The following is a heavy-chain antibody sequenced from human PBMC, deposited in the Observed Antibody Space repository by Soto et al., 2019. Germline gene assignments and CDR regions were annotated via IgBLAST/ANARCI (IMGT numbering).Heavy chain of an antibody. CDR3: AKDPGRTAVAGTSSFDY. CDR2: ISGSGGST. J-gene: IGHJ4*02. CDR1: GFTFSSYA. D-gene: IGHD6-19*01. V-gene: IGHV3-23*01. Sequence: GGSLRLSCAASGFTFSSYAMSWVRQAPGKGLEWVSAISGSGGSTYYADSVKGRFTISRDNSKNTLYLQMNSLRAEDTAVYYCAKDPGRTAVAGTSSFDYWGQGTLVTVSS.